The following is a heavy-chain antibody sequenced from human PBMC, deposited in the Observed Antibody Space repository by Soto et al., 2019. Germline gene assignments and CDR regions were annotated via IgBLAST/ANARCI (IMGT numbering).Heavy chain of an antibody. V-gene: IGHV3-23*01. CDR2: ISGSGGST. CDR1: GFTFSSYA. D-gene: IGHD6-19*01. CDR3: AKTPAFIAVAAPFDY. Sequence: EVQLLESGGGLVQPGGSLRLSCAASGFTFSSYAMSWVRQAPGKGLEWVSSISGSGGSTYYADSVKGRFTISRDNSKNTLYLQMNSLRAEDTGVYYCAKTPAFIAVAAPFDYWGQGTLVAVAS. J-gene: IGHJ4*02.